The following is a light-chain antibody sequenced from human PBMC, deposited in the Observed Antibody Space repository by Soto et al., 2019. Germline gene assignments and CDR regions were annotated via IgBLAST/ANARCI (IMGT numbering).Light chain of an antibody. CDR3: HHYYNLPFT. V-gene: IGKV4-1*01. CDR1: QTVLLSSNNRNY. J-gene: IGKJ4*01. Sequence: DIVMTQSPDSLAVSLGERATINCKSSQTVLLSSNNRNYLAWYQQKSGQPPKLLIYFASTRESGVPDRFSGSGSTTDFTLTISSLQAEDVAIYYFHHYYNLPFTFGGGTKVEIK. CDR2: FAS.